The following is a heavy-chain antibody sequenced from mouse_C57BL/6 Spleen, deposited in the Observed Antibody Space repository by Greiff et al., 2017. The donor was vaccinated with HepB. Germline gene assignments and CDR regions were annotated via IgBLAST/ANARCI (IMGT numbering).Heavy chain of an antibody. CDR2: ISYDGSN. D-gene: IGHD3-3*01. CDR3: ARISPLGSYYFDY. V-gene: IGHV3-6*01. J-gene: IGHJ2*01. CDR1: GYSITSGYY. Sequence: EVQLEESGPGLVKPSQSLSLTCSVTGYSITSGYYWNWIRQFPGNKLEWMGYISYDGSNNYNPSLKNRISITRDTSKNQFFLKLNSVTTEDTATYYCARISPLGSYYFDYWGQGTTLTVSS.